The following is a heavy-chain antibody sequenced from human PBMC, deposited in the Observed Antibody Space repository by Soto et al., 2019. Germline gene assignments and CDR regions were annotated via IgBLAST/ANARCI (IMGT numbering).Heavy chain of an antibody. V-gene: IGHV3-23*01. D-gene: IGHD6-6*01. CDR2: ISGSGGST. Sequence: EVQLLESGGGLVQPGGSLRLSCAASGFTFSSYAMSWVRQAPGKGLEWVSAISGSGGSTYYADSVKGRFTISRDNSKNTLYLQMNSLRAEDTAVYYCYSSSVQYYFGYLGQGTLVTVSS. CDR1: GFTFSSYA. CDR3: YSSSVQYYFGY. J-gene: IGHJ4*02.